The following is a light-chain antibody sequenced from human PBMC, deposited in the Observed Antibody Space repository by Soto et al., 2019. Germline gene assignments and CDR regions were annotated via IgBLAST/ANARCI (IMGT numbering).Light chain of an antibody. CDR3: QQYDIIPPYT. V-gene: IGKV1-33*01. CDR2: DTS. J-gene: IGKJ2*01. CDR1: QDIKNY. Sequence: DIQMTQSPSSLSASVGDTVTITCQASQDIKNYLNWYQQKPGKAPKLLIYDTSTLETGVPSRFSGSGSGTHFTFTINNLQSEDIATYYCQQYDIIPPYTFGQGTKLEIK.